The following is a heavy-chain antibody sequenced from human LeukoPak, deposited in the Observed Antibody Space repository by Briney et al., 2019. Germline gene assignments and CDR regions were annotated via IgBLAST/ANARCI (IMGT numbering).Heavy chain of an antibody. V-gene: IGHV4-34*01. D-gene: IGHD5-12*01. CDR2: ITHSGST. Sequence: PSETLSLTCAVYGGSFSGYYWSWIRQSPGKELEWIGEITHSGSTNYNPSLKSRVTISVDTSKNQFSLKLSSVTAADTAVYYCARPGYSGYDIDYWGQGTLVTVSS. J-gene: IGHJ4*02. CDR1: GGSFSGYY. CDR3: ARPGYSGYDIDY.